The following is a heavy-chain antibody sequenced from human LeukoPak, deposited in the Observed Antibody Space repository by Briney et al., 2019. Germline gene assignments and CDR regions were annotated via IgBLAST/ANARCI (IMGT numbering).Heavy chain of an antibody. V-gene: IGHV4-34*01. CDR1: GGSFSGHY. CDR2: ISHSGST. J-gene: IGHJ4*02. D-gene: IGHD1/OR15-1a*01. Sequence: SETLSLTCAVYGGSFSGHYWSWIRQPPGKGLEWIGEISHSGSTNYNPSLKSRATISVDTSKNQFSLKVTSVTAADTAIYYCARVSGLNNFDSWGQGTLVTVSS. CDR3: ARVSGLNNFDS.